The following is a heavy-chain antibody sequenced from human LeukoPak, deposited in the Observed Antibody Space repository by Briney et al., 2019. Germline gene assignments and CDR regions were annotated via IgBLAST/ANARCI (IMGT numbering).Heavy chain of an antibody. CDR3: ARGRDSSGYYYEDY. D-gene: IGHD3-22*01. V-gene: IGHV4-34*01. CDR2: INHSGST. J-gene: IGHJ4*02. Sequence: SETLSLTCAVYGGSFSGYYWSWIRQPPGKGLEWIGEINHSGSTNYNPSLKSRVTISVDTSKNQFSLKLSSVTAADTAVYYCARGRDSSGYYYEDYWGQGTLVTVSS. CDR1: GGSFSGYY.